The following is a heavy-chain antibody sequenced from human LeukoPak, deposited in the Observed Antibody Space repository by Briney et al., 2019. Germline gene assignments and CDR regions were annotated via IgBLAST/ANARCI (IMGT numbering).Heavy chain of an antibody. CDR3: GRVGFCPGTRCSPSVPAPYYYYGMDV. V-gene: IGHV3-21*05. Sequence: PGGSLRLSCAASGFTFSSYAMSWVRQAPGKGLQWVSYISSSGSYTGYADSVKGRFTISRDNAKNSLYLQMNSLRAEDTAVYYCGRVGFCPGTRCSPSVPAPYYYYGMDVWGQGTTVTVSS. J-gene: IGHJ6*02. CDR2: ISSSGSYT. CDR1: GFTFSSYA. D-gene: IGHD2-2*01.